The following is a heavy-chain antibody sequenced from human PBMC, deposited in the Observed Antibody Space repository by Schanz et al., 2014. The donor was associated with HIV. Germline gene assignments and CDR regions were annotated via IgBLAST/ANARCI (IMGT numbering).Heavy chain of an antibody. D-gene: IGHD6-6*01. CDR1: GFTFSNYG. CDR2: ISWNSGSI. Sequence: VQLVESGGGVVQPGRSLRLSCAVSGFTFSNYGMHWVRQAPGKGLEWVSGISWNSGSIGYADSVKGRFTISRDNAKNSLYLQMNSLRAEDTAVYYCANTEFPYSSSSDYYYGMDVWGQGTTVTVSS. CDR3: ANTEFPYSSSSDYYYGMDV. J-gene: IGHJ6*02. V-gene: IGHV3-9*01.